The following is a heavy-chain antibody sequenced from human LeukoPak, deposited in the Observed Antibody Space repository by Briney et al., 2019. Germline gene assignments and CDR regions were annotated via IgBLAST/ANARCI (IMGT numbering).Heavy chain of an antibody. CDR2: IKQDGSEK. J-gene: IGHJ4*02. CDR3: AAHIAAAGTGEDY. V-gene: IGHV3-7*03. CDR1: GFTFSSYW. D-gene: IGHD6-13*01. Sequence: GSLRLSCAASGFTFSSYWMSWVRQAPGKGLEWVANIKQDGSEKYYVDSVKGRFTISRDNAKNSLYLQMNSLRAEDTAVYYCAAHIAAAGTGEDYWGQGTLVTVSS.